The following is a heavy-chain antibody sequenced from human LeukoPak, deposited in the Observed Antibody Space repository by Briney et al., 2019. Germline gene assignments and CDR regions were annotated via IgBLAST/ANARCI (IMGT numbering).Heavy chain of an antibody. Sequence: PGGSLRLSCAASGFPFSTYWMHWVRQAPGKGLVWVSRINSDGSSTNYADSVKGRFTISGDNAKNTLYLQMNGLRAEDTAVYYCAGPPWSALHWGQGTLVTVSS. V-gene: IGHV3-74*01. CDR3: AGPPWSALH. J-gene: IGHJ1*01. D-gene: IGHD3-3*01. CDR1: GFPFSTYW. CDR2: INSDGSST.